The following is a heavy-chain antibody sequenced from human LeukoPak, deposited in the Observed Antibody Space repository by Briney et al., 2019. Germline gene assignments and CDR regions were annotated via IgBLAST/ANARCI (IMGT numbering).Heavy chain of an antibody. CDR3: ASVEFGEPLFS. CDR2: ISAYNGNT. V-gene: IGHV1-18*01. D-gene: IGHD3-10*01. Sequence: ASVKVSCKASGGTFSSYAISWVRQAPGQGLEWMGWISAYNGNTNYAQKLQGRVTMTTDTSTSTAYMELRSLRSDDTAVYYCASVEFGEPLFSWGQGTLVTVSS. CDR1: GGTFSSYA. J-gene: IGHJ5*02.